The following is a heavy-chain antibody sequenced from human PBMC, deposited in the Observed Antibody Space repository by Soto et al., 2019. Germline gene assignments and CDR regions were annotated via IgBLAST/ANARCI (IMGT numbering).Heavy chain of an antibody. CDR1: GFTFSSYG. J-gene: IGHJ5*02. V-gene: IGHV3-33*01. Sequence: QVQLVESGGGVVQPGRSLRLSCAASGFTFSSYGMHWVRQAPGKGLEWVAVIWYDGSNKYYADSVKGRFTISRDNSKNTRYLQMRSLRAEATAGYYCARDRDHSSGWDGGWLEPWGQGTLVTVSS. D-gene: IGHD6-19*01. CDR2: IWYDGSNK. CDR3: ARDRDHSSGWDGGWLEP.